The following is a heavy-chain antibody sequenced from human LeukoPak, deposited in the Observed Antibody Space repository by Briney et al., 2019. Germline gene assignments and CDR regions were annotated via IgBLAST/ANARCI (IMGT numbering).Heavy chain of an antibody. Sequence: GGSLILSCAASGFTVSSNYMSSVRQAPGKVLEWVSIIYAGGNTYYADSVKGRFTICRDNSKNTVFFQMNSLRAEETAVYYCARVGMVAAGRGNAFDIWGQGTMVTVSP. V-gene: IGHV3-66*01. CDR2: IYAGGNT. CDR1: GFTVSSNY. D-gene: IGHD6-25*01. J-gene: IGHJ3*02. CDR3: ARVGMVAAGRGNAFDI.